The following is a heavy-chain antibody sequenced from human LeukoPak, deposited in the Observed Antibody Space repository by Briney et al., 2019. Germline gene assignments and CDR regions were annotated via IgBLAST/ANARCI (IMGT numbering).Heavy chain of an antibody. V-gene: IGHV1-18*01. CDR1: GYTFTKEA. CDR3: ATDLGSGSYYPRPDAFDI. CDR2: ISAYNGAT. J-gene: IGHJ3*02. D-gene: IGHD1-26*01. Sequence: ASVKVSCKAFGYTFTKEAISWVRQAPGQGLEWMGWISAYNGATQYADKFQDRFTMTTDPDTDTAYMELRSLRSEDTAVYYCATDLGSGSYYPRPDAFDIWGQGTMVTVSS.